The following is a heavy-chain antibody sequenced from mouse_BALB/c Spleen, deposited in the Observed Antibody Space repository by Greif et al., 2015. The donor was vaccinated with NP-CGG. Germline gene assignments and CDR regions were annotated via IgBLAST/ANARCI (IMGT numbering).Heavy chain of an antibody. J-gene: IGHJ1*01. V-gene: IGHV14-3*02. CDR3: ARWDWYFDV. Sequence: SGAELVKPGASVQLSCTASGFHSNDTSLPWVKQRPEQGLEWIGRIDPANGNTNYDPTFQGKATITADTSSNTAYLQLSSLTSEDTAVYYCARWDWYFDVWGAGTTVTVSS. CDR1: GFHSNDTS. CDR2: IDPANGNT.